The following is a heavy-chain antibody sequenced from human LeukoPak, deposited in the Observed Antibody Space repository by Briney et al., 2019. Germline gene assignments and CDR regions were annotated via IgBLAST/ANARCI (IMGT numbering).Heavy chain of an antibody. J-gene: IGHJ6*03. D-gene: IGHD2-15*01. V-gene: IGHV3-7*01. CDR1: GFTFCSYW. CDR2: IKQDGSEK. CDR3: ARDKTPSRYYYYYYMDV. Sequence: PGGSLRISCAAPGFTFCSYWMSWGRQGPGKGLGWVGNIKQDGSEKYYVDSVKGRFTISRDNAKNSLYLQMNSLGAEDTAVYYCARDKTPSRYYYYYYMDVWGKGTTVTVSS.